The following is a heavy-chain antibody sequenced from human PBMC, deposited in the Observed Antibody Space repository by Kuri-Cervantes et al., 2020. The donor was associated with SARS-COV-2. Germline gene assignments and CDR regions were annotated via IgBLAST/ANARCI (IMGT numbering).Heavy chain of an antibody. CDR3: ARDPVHYDFWSGYIGANAFDI. CDR2: IYSGGST. J-gene: IGHJ3*02. V-gene: IGHV3-66*02. D-gene: IGHD3-3*01. CDR1: GFTFSDHY. Sequence: GGSLRLSCAASGFTFSDHYMDWVRQAPGKGLEWVSVIYSGGSTYYADSVKGRFTISRDNSKNTLYLQMNSLRAEDTAVYYCARDPVHYDFWSGYIGANAFDIWGQGTMVTVSS.